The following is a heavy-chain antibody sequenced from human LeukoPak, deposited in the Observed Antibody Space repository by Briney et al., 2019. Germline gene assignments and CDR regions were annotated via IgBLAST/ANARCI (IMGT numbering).Heavy chain of an antibody. CDR1: GGSISSGSYY. D-gene: IGHD3-9*01. J-gene: IGHJ4*02. CDR3: ARVILTGYSNDF. CDR2: IYTSGST. V-gene: IGHV4-61*02. Sequence: SETLSLTCTVSGGSISSGSYYWSWIRQPAGKGLEWIGRIYTSGSTNYNPSLKSRVTISVDTSKNQFSLKLSSVTAADTAVYYCARVILTGYSNDFWGQGTLVTVSS.